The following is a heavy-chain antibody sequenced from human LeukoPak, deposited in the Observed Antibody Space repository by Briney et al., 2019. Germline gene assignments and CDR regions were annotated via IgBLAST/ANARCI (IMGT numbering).Heavy chain of an antibody. CDR3: AKSNYPMLKYYDFWSGYKWFDP. CDR2: ISGSGGST. CDR1: GFTFSSYA. D-gene: IGHD3-3*01. Sequence: GGSLRPSCAASGFTFSSYAMSWVRQAPGKGLEWVSAISGSGGSTYYADSVKGRFTISRDNSKNTLYLQMNSLRAEDTAVYYCAKSNYPMLKYYDFWSGYKWFDPWGQGTLVTVSS. V-gene: IGHV3-23*01. J-gene: IGHJ5*02.